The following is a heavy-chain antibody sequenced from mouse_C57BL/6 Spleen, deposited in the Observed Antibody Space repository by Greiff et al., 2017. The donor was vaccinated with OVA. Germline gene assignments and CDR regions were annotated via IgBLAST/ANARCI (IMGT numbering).Heavy chain of an antibody. V-gene: IGHV5-16*01. Sequence: EVQLMESEGGLVQPGSSMKLSCTASGFTFSDYYMAWVRQVPEKGLEWVANINYDGSSTYYLDSLKSRFIISRDNAKNILYLQMSSLKSEDTATYYCARDRGGRYFDVWGTGTTVTVSS. CDR2: INYDGSST. D-gene: IGHD3-3*01. CDR1: GFTFSDYY. CDR3: ARDRGGRYFDV. J-gene: IGHJ1*03.